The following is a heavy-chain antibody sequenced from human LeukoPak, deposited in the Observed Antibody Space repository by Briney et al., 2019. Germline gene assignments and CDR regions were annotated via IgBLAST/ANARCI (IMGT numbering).Heavy chain of an antibody. V-gene: IGHV3-21*01. CDR3: ARDLGRYTADY. Sequence: PGGSLRLSCVASGFTFSSYSMNWVRQAPGKGLEWVSSISSSSSYIYYAASVKGRFTISRDNAKNSLYLQMNSLRAEDTAVYYCARDLGRYTADYWGQGTLVTVSS. CDR1: GFTFSSYS. J-gene: IGHJ4*02. CDR2: ISSSSSYI. D-gene: IGHD1-26*01.